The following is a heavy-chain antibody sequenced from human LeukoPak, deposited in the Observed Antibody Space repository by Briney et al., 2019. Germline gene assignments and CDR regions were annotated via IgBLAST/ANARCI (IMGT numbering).Heavy chain of an antibody. CDR1: GFTFSSYA. CDR3: AREGKIPLWSTFDY. Sequence: PGGSLRLSCAASGFTFSSYAMHWVRQAPGKGLEWVAVISYDGSNKYYADSVKGRFTISRDNSKNTLYLQMNSLRAEDTAVYYCAREGKIPLWSTFDYWGQGTLVTVSS. D-gene: IGHD5-18*01. V-gene: IGHV3-30-3*01. CDR2: ISYDGSNK. J-gene: IGHJ4*02.